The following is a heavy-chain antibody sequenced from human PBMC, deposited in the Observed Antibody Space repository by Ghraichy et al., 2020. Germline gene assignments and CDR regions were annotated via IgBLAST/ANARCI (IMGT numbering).Heavy chain of an antibody. D-gene: IGHD2-2*01. CDR2: ISYDGSNK. Sequence: GGSLRLSCVASGFTFSSYVMHWVRQAPGKGLEWVAAVISYDGSNKYYADSVKGRFTISRDTSKNTLYLQMNSLRTEDTAVYYCARVSSSWHYFDHWGQGTLVTVSS. CDR3: ARVSSSWHYFDH. J-gene: IGHJ4*02. V-gene: IGHV3-30-3*01. CDR1: GFTFSSYV.